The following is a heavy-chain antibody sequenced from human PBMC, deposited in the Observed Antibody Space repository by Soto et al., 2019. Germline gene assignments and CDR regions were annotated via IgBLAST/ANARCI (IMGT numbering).Heavy chain of an antibody. Sequence: SETLSLTCTVSGGSISSTSSYWGWIRQSPGKGLEWIGSIYYSGSTYYNPSLKSRVTISVDTSKNLFSLKLSSVTAADTAVYYCARTPARRVVVVPAAMVAFDYWGQGTLVTVSS. V-gene: IGHV4-39*01. CDR1: GGSISSTSSY. J-gene: IGHJ4*02. CDR2: IYYSGST. D-gene: IGHD2-2*01. CDR3: ARTPARRVVVVPAAMVAFDY.